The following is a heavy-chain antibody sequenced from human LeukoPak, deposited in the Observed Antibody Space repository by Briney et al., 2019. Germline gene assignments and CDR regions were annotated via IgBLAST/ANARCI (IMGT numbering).Heavy chain of an antibody. CDR3: ARDRSGTYLDY. J-gene: IGHJ4*02. Sequence: GGSLRLSCAESGGTVWSSFRSWIRQAPGKGLEWAAILHSGGGTDYADSVRGRFTISRDNSKDILYLQMNSLRAEDTAVYYCARDRSGTYLDYWGQGTLVTVSS. CDR2: LHSGGGT. CDR1: GGTVWSSF. D-gene: IGHD1-26*01. V-gene: IGHV3-66*01.